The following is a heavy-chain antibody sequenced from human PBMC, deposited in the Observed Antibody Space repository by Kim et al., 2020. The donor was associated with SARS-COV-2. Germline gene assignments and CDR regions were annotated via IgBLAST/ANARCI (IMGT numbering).Heavy chain of an antibody. V-gene: IGHV3-33*01. J-gene: IGHJ4*02. CDR1: GFTFSSYG. D-gene: IGHD1-1*01. Sequence: GGSLRLSCAASGFTFSSYGMHWVRQAPGKGLEWVAVIWYDGSNKYYADSVKGRFTISRDNSKNTLYLQMNSLRAEDTAVYYCARAFPGGGWLQPDDYWGQGTLVTVSS. CDR2: IWYDGSNK. CDR3: ARAFPGGGWLQPDDY.